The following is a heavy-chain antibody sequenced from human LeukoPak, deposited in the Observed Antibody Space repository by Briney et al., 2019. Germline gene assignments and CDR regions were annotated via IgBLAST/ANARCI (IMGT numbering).Heavy chain of an antibody. CDR1: GFTFRSHG. Sequence: QPGRSLRLSCVASGFTFRSHGMHWVRQAPGKGLEWVAVIWNDGSDTYHADSVKGRFTISRDNSKNTLYLQMNSLRVEDTALYYCARDSGSRWFGPIDYWGQGTLVIVSS. CDR2: IWNDGSDT. J-gene: IGHJ4*02. CDR3: ARDSGSRWFGPIDY. V-gene: IGHV3-33*01. D-gene: IGHD6-13*01.